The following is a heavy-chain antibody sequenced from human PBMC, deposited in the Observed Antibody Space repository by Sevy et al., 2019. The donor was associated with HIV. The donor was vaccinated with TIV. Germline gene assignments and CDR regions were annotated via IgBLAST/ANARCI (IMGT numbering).Heavy chain of an antibody. J-gene: IGHJ4*02. D-gene: IGHD1-1*01. V-gene: IGHV3-23*01. CDR1: GFTFSSYA. CDR2: ISGSGGST. Sequence: GGSLRLSCAASGFTFSSYAMSWVRQAPGKGLEWVSAISGSGGSTYYADSVKGRFTISRDNSKNTLYLQMNSLRAEDTAVYYCLGVGTKYLMFDYWGQGTLVTVSS. CDR3: LGVGTKYLMFDY.